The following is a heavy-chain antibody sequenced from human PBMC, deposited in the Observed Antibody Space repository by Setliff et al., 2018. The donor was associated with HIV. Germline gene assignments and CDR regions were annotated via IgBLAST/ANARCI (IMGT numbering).Heavy chain of an antibody. CDR3: ARGRELLWFGELGSRDAFDM. J-gene: IGHJ3*02. CDR2: INPNSGDT. CDR1: GFIFTDYY. Sequence: GASVKVSCKASGFIFTDYYMHWVRQAPGQGPEWMGWINPNSGDTNYAEKFQGRVTLTWDTSISTAYMELSSLRSDDSAVYYCARGRELLWFGELGSRDAFDMWGQGTMVTVSS. D-gene: IGHD3-10*01. V-gene: IGHV1-2*02.